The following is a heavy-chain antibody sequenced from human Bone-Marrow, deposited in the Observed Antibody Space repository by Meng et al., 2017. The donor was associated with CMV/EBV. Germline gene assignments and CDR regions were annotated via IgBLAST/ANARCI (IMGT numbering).Heavy chain of an antibody. CDR3: ARVDPYSNYGLYGMDV. D-gene: IGHD4-11*01. Sequence: ASVKVSCKASGYTFTGYYIHWVRQAPGQGLEWMGIINPSGGSTSYAQKFQGRVTMTRDTSTSTVYMELSSLRSEDTAVYYCARVDPYSNYGLYGMDVWGQGTTVTVSS. V-gene: IGHV1-46*01. CDR1: GYTFTGYY. J-gene: IGHJ6*02. CDR2: INPSGGST.